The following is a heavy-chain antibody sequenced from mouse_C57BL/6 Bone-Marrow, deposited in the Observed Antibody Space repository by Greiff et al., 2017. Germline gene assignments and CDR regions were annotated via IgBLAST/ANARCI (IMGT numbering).Heavy chain of an antibody. V-gene: IGHV5-4*03. Sequence: EVKLVESGGGLVKPGGSLKLSCAASGFTFSSYAMSWVRQTPEKRLEWVATISDGGSYTYYPDNVKGRFTISRDNAKNNLYLQMSHLKSEDTAMYYCARAGYYSNPYAMDYWGQGTSVTVSS. J-gene: IGHJ4*01. CDR2: ISDGGSYT. D-gene: IGHD2-5*01. CDR1: GFTFSSYA. CDR3: ARAGYYSNPYAMDY.